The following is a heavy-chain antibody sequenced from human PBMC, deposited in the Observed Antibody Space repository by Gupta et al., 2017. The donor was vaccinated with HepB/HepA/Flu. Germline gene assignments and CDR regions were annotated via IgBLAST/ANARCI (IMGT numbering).Heavy chain of an antibody. CDR1: GYTFTGYY. J-gene: IGHJ4*02. D-gene: IGHD7-27*01. CDR2: INPNSGGT. V-gene: IGHV1-2*02. CDR3: ATIPLTGDLPLGDY. Sequence: QVQLVQSGAEVKKPGASVKVSCQASGYTFTGYYMHWVRQAPGQGLEWMGWINPNSGGTNNAQKFQGRVTMTRDTSISTAYMELSRLRSDDTAVYYCATIPLTGDLPLGDYWGQGTLVTVSS.